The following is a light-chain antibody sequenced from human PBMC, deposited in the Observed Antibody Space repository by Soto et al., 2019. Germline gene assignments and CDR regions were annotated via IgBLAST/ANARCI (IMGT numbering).Light chain of an antibody. CDR3: TQYYSHRPA. Sequence: AILTTQSPSSLSAFIGDTVTITCRPNQRTSSYVAWYQQTPTKGPKLLICAPCTLQTGVPSTVSGRGSGTAFIITISCPPSEDLDTYYWTQYYSHRPAFGQQTKVDIK. J-gene: IGKJ1*01. CDR2: APC. V-gene: IGKV1-8*01. CDR1: QRTSSY.